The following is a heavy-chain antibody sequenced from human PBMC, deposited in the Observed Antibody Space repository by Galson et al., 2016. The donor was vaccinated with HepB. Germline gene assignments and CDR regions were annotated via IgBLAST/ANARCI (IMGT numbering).Heavy chain of an antibody. Sequence: QSGAEVKKPGESLKISCKPSGYNFVTYWIGWVRQIPGRGLEWMGSIYPRDSDTRYNPSFQGQVTISVDKSTGPAYVQWRSLKAADAAIYYCARPLGPTAVNDSFDVWGQGTLVTVSS. J-gene: IGHJ3*01. D-gene: IGHD6-25*01. CDR1: GYNFVTYW. CDR2: IYPRDSDT. CDR3: ARPLGPTAVNDSFDV. V-gene: IGHV5-51*01.